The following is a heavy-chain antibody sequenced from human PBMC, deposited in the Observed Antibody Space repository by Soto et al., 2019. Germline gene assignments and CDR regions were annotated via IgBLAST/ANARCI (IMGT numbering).Heavy chain of an antibody. V-gene: IGHV3-23*01. CDR1: GFTFSSYA. CDR3: AKDIVVVPAAYYYYYYMDV. J-gene: IGHJ6*03. D-gene: IGHD2-2*01. CDR2: ISGSGGST. Sequence: PGGSLRLSCAASGFTFSSYAMSWVRQAPGKGLEWVSAISGSGGSTYYADSVKGRFTISRDNSKNTLYLQMNSLRAEDTAVYYCAKDIVVVPAAYYYYYYMDVWGKGTTVTVS.